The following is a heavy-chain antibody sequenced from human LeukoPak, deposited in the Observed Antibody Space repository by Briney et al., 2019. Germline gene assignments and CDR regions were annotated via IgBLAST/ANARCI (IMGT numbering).Heavy chain of an antibody. V-gene: IGHV1-8*01. CDR3: ARAYWGYYYYYGMDV. J-gene: IGHJ6*02. CDR2: MNPNSGNT. Sequence: GASVKVSCKASGYTFTSYDINWVRQATGQGLEWMGRMNPNSGNTGYAQKFQGRVTMTRNTSISTAYMELSSLRSEDTAVYYCARAYWGYYYYYGMDVWGQGTTVTVSS. CDR1: GYTFTSYD. D-gene: IGHD3-16*01.